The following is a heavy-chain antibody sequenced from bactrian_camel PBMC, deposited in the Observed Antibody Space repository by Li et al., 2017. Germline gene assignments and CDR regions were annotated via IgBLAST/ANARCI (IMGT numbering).Heavy chain of an antibody. V-gene: IGHV3S53*01. J-gene: IGHJ4*01. Sequence: VQLVESGGGSVQVGGSLRLSCVASGDTIGRYCMGWFRQAPGKPCEWVASIRETGYTTYGDPMKGRVTISQGNAKGTVDLQLNNLRPEDTAVYYCAPTYFFTVEEGMECRESDFEYWGQGTQVTVS. CDR2: IRETGYT. D-gene: IGHD2*01. CDR1: GDTIGRYC. CDR3: APTYFFTVEEGMECRESDFEY.